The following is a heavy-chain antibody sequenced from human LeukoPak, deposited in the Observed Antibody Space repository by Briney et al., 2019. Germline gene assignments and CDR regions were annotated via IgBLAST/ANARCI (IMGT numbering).Heavy chain of an antibody. Sequence: GGSLRLSCAASGFTFSSYGMHWVRQAPGKGLEWVAVISYDGSNKYYADSVKGRFTISRDNSKNTLYLQMNSLRAEDTAVYYCAKDQVPIAVVPYFDYWGQGTLVTVSS. CDR3: AKDQVPIAVVPYFDY. D-gene: IGHD3-22*01. V-gene: IGHV3-30*18. CDR2: ISYDGSNK. J-gene: IGHJ4*02. CDR1: GFTFSSYG.